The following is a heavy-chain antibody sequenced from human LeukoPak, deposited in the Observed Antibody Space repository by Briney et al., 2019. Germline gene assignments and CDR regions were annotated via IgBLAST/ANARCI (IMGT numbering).Heavy chain of an antibody. J-gene: IGHJ3*02. CDR3: TSGLWLSAHDAFDI. D-gene: IGHD3-22*01. Sequence: GGSLRLSCAASGFTFSGSAMHWVRQASGKGLEWVGRIRSKANSYATAYAASVKGRFTISRDDSKNTAYLQMNSLKTEDTAVYYCTSGLWLSAHDAFDIWGQGTMVTVSS. V-gene: IGHV3-73*01. CDR2: IRSKANSYAT. CDR1: GFTFSGSA.